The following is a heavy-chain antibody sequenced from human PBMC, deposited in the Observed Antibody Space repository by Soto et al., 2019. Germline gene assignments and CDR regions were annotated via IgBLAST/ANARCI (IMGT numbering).Heavy chain of an antibody. Sequence: SETLSLTCAVYVWSFSVYYCSWIRQPPGKGLEWVGEINHSGSTKYNPSLKSRVTISVDTSKNQFSLKLSSVTASDTAVYFCARGLRYSGSWYGAFDIWGHGTMVTVSS. CDR2: INHSGST. CDR1: VWSFSVYY. V-gene: IGHV4-34*01. CDR3: ARGLRYSGSWYGAFDI. J-gene: IGHJ3*02. D-gene: IGHD1-26*01.